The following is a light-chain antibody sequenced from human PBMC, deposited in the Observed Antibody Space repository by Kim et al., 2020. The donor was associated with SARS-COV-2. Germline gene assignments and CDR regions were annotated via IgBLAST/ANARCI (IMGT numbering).Light chain of an antibody. CDR3: QQRSNWPRT. CDR2: DAS. CDR1: QSVSSY. J-gene: IGKJ1*01. V-gene: IGKV3-11*01. Sequence: EIVLTQSPATLSSSLGERATLSCRASQSVSSYLAWYQQKPGQAPRLLIYDASNRATGIPARFSGSGSGTDFTLTISSLEPEDFAVYYCQQRSNWPRTFGQGTKVDIK.